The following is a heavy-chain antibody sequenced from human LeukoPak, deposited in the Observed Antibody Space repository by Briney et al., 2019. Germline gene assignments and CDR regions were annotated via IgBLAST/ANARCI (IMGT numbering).Heavy chain of an antibody. CDR1: GFTFSSYW. Sequence: GGSLRLSCAASGFTFSSYWMSWVRQAPGKGLEWVANIKQDGSEKYYVDSVKGRFTISRDNAKNSLYLQMNSLRAEDTAVYYCARERARSWVRLDYYYGMDVWGQGTTVTVSS. V-gene: IGHV3-7*01. J-gene: IGHJ6*02. CDR2: IKQDGSEK. CDR3: ARERARSWVRLDYYYGMDV. D-gene: IGHD4/OR15-4a*01.